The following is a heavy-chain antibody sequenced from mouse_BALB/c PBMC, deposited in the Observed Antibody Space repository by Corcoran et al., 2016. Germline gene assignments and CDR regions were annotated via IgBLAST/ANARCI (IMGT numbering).Heavy chain of an antibody. J-gene: IGHJ4*01. CDR2: ISCYNGAT. D-gene: IGHD2-2*01. Sequence: LVTTGASVKISCKASGYSFTGYYMHWVKQSHGKRLEWFGYISCYNGATSYNQKFKGKATFTVDTSSSTAYMQFNSLTSEDSAVYYGARWLNAMDYWGQGTSVTVSS. CDR1: GYSFTGYY. CDR3: ARWLNAMDY. V-gene: IGHV1S34*01.